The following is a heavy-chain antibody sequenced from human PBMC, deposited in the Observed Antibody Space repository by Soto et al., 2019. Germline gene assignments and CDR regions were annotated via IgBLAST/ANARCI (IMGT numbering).Heavy chain of an antibody. CDR2: ISSSSSYI. Sequence: EVQLVESGGGLVKPGGSLRLSCAASGSTFSSYSMNWVRQAPGKGLEWVSSISSSSSYIYYADSVKGRFTISRDNAKNSRYLLMNSLRAEDTAVYYCARMGSQRYYYYGMDVWGQGTTVTVSS. CDR3: ARMGSQRYYYYGMDV. J-gene: IGHJ6*02. V-gene: IGHV3-21*01. CDR1: GSTFSSYS. D-gene: IGHD6-25*01.